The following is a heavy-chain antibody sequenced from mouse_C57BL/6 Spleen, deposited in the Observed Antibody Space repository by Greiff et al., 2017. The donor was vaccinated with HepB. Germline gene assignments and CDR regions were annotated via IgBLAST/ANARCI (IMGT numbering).Heavy chain of an antibody. V-gene: IGHV1-61*01. J-gene: IGHJ1*03. D-gene: IGHD5-5*01. CDR2: IYPSDSET. Sequence: QVQLQQPGAELVRPGSSVKLSCKASGYTFTSYWMDWVKQRPGQGLEWIGNIYPSDSETHYNQKFKDKATLTVDKSSSTAYMQLSSLTSEDSAVYSCARSALPRWYFDVWGTGTPVTVSS. CDR3: ARSALPRWYFDV. CDR1: GYTFTSYW.